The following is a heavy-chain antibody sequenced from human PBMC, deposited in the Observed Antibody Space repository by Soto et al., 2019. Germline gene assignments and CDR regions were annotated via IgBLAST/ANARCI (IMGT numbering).Heavy chain of an antibody. J-gene: IGHJ5*02. D-gene: IGHD6-13*01. CDR3: ARGAHSWLDWFAP. Sequence: EVQLVESGGGLVQPGGSLRLSCAASGFTFSSYSMNWVRQAPGKGLEWVSYISSSSSTIYYADSVKGRFTISRDNAKNSLYLQMNSLRAEDTAVSYFARGAHSWLDWFAPWSQGTLVTVSS. CDR2: ISSSSSTI. CDR1: GFTFSSYS. V-gene: IGHV3-48*01.